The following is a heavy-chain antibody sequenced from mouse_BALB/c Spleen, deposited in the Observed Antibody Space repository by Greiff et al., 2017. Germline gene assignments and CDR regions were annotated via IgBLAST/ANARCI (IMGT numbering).Heavy chain of an antibody. Sequence: EVHLVESGGGLVQPGGSLKLSCAASGFTFSSYTMSWVRQTPEKRLEWVATISSGGSYTYYPDSVKGRFTISRDNAKNTLYLQMSSLKSEDTAMYYCTREEGMGTAYFDDWGQGTTLTVSS. CDR3: TREEGMGTAYFDD. D-gene: IGHD2-14*01. V-gene: IGHV5-6-4*01. CDR2: ISSGGSYT. CDR1: GFTFSSYT. J-gene: IGHJ2*01.